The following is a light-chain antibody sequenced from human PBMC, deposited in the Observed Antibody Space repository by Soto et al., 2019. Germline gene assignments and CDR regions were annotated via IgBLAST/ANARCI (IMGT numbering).Light chain of an antibody. J-gene: IGKJ1*01. CDR2: AAS. CDR3: QQSYSIPWT. Sequence: IQMTQSPSSLSASVGDRVTITCRASQSISSYLNWYQQKPGKAPHLLIYAASSLQSGVPSRFSGSGSGTDFTLTISSLQPEDFATYYCQQSYSIPWTFGQGTKVDIK. CDR1: QSISSY. V-gene: IGKV1-39*01.